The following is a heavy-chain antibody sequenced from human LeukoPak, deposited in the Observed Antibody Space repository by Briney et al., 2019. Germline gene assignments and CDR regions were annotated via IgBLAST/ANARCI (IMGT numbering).Heavy chain of an antibody. CDR2: INHSGST. J-gene: IGHJ5*02. CDR3: ARATTVSDYNWFDP. D-gene: IGHD4-17*01. Sequence: PSETLSLTCAVYGGSLSGYYWSWIRQPPGKGLERIGEINHSGSTNYNPSLKSRVTISVDTSKNQFSLKLSSVTAADTAVYYCARATTVSDYNWFDPWGQGTLVTVSS. V-gene: IGHV4-34*01. CDR1: GGSLSGYY.